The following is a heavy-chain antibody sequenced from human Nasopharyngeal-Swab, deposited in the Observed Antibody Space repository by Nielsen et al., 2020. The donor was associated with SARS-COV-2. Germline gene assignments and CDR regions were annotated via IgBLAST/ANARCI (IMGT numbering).Heavy chain of an antibody. Sequence: ASVKVSCKASGYTFTSYAMHWVRQAPGQRLEWMGWINAGNGNTKYSQKFQGRVTITRDTSASTAYMELSSLRSEDTAVYYCARADLSTTGTTGYFDYWGQGILVTVSS. CDR2: INAGNGNT. CDR3: ARADLSTTGTTGYFDY. V-gene: IGHV1-3*01. J-gene: IGHJ4*02. D-gene: IGHD1-1*01. CDR1: GYTFTSYA.